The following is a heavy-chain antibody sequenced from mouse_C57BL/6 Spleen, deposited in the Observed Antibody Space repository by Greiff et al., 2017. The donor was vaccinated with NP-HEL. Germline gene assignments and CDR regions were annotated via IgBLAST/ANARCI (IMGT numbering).Heavy chain of an antibody. CDR2: ISYSGST. CDR3: ARGYYDYDRYFDV. Sequence: VQLKQSGPGMVKPSQSLSLTCTVTGYSITSGYDWHWIRHFPGNKLEWMGYISYSGSTNYNPSLKSRISITHDTSKNHFFLKLNSVTTEDTATYYCARGYYDYDRYFDVWGTGTTVTVSS. V-gene: IGHV3-1*01. J-gene: IGHJ1*03. CDR1: GYSITSGYD. D-gene: IGHD2-4*01.